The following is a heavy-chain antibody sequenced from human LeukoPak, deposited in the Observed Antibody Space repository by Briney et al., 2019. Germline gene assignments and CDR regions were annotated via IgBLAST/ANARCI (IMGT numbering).Heavy chain of an antibody. V-gene: IGHV3-23*01. D-gene: IGHD6-13*01. CDR1: GFTFSSYA. CDR2: ISGSGSGT. J-gene: IGHJ4*02. CDR3: AKGGIAAAGTSFYFDY. Sequence: GGSLRLSCAASGFTFSSYAMSWVRQAPGKGLEWVSGISGSGSGTYYPDSVKGRFTISRDNSKNTLYLQMNSLRAEDTAVYYCAKGGIAAAGTSFYFDYWGQGTLVTVSS.